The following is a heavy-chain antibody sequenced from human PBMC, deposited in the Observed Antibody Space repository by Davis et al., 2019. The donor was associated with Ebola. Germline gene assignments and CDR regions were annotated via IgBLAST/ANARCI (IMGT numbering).Heavy chain of an antibody. CDR3: AGSHCSSTSICPRVFGMDV. V-gene: IGHV1-69*13. CDR1: GGTFSSYA. D-gene: IGHD2-2*01. CDR2: IIPIFGTA. Sequence: SVNVSCKASGGTFSSYAISWVRQAPAQGLEWMGGIIPIFGTANYAQKFQGRVTITADESTSTAYMELSSLRSEDPAVYYCAGSHCSSTSICPRVFGMDVWGQGTTVTVSS. J-gene: IGHJ6*02.